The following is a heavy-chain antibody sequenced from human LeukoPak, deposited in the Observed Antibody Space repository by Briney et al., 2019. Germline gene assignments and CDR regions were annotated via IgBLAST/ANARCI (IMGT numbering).Heavy chain of an antibody. CDR3: ARVSGRLERQSDLDY. CDR2: ISGDSTYI. CDR1: GFIFNNFW. D-gene: IGHD1-1*01. J-gene: IGHJ4*02. V-gene: IGHV3-21*01. Sequence: GGSLRLSCTASGFIFNNFWMNWVRQAPGKGLEWVSSISGDSTYIYNAGSVKGRFTISRDNAQASLYLQMISLRADDTAVYYCARVSGRLERQSDLDYWGQGTLVIVSS.